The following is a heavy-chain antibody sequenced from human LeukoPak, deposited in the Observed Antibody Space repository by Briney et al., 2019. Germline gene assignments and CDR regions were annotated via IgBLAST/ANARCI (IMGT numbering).Heavy chain of an antibody. D-gene: IGHD2-2*01. CDR2: IYHSGST. J-gene: IGHJ5*02. Sequence: SETLSLTCAVSGYSISSGYYWGWIRQPPGKGLEWIGSIYHSGSTYYNPSLKSRVTISVDTSKNQFSLKLSSVTAADTAVYYCARGSTSGCYGNWFDPWGQGTLVTVSS. CDR3: ARGSTSGCYGNWFDP. V-gene: IGHV4-38-2*01. CDR1: GYSISSGYY.